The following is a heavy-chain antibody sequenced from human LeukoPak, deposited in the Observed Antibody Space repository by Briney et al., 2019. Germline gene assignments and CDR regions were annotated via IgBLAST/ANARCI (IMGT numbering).Heavy chain of an antibody. CDR2: IDPSDSYT. V-gene: IGHV5-10-1*01. D-gene: IGHD5-12*01. J-gene: IGHJ6*04. CDR1: GYNFTSYW. Sequence: GESLKISCKGSGYNFTSYWIGWVRQMPGKGLEWMGRIDPSDSYTNYSPSFQGHVTISADKSISTAYLQWSSLKASDTAMYYCARGTIVATIGYYNNYGMDVWGKGTTVTVSS. CDR3: ARGTIVATIGYYNNYGMDV.